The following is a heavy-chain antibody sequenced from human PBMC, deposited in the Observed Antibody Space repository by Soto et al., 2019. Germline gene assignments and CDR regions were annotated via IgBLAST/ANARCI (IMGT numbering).Heavy chain of an antibody. CDR1: GYTFTTFG. J-gene: IGHJ4*02. CDR3: ARSPRVIIADKGTLDY. Sequence: QVQLVQSGGEVKKPGASLKVSCKASGYTFTTFGVTWVRQAPGQGLEWMGWISTSTGNTNYAQKLQGRVTLTKETSTKTAYMELRNLTSDDTAVYYCARSPRVIIADKGTLDYWGQGTLVTVSS. V-gene: IGHV1-18*04. D-gene: IGHD3-22*01. CDR2: ISTSTGNT.